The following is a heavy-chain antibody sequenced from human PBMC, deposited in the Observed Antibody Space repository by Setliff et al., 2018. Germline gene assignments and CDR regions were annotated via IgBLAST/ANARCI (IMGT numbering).Heavy chain of an antibody. Sequence: SETLSLTCTVSGGSISSSSYYWGWIRQPPGKGLEWIGSIYYSGSTNLHPSLKSRVAISVDPSKNQFYLNLRSVTAADTAVYFCARGTKTMVINYRYFDVWGRGTPVTVS. J-gene: IGHJ2*01. CDR2: IYYSGST. D-gene: IGHD4-17*01. CDR1: GGSISSSSYY. CDR3: ARGTKTMVINYRYFDV. V-gene: IGHV4-39*07.